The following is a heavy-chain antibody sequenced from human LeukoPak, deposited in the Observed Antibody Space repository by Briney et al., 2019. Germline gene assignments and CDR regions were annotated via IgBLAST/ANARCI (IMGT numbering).Heavy chain of an antibody. CDR3: ARGYGDQTCDY. Sequence: GGSLRLSCAASGFTFSSYTMNWVRQAPGKGLEWVSPISSSSGYIYYADSVKGRFTISRDNAKNSLYLQMNSLRAEDTAVYYCARGYGDQTCDYWGQGTLVTVSS. D-gene: IGHD4-17*01. J-gene: IGHJ4*02. V-gene: IGHV3-21*01. CDR1: GFTFSSYT. CDR2: ISSSSGYI.